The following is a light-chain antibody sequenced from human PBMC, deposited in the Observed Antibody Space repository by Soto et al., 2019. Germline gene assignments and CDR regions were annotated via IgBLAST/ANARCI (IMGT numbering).Light chain of an antibody. Sequence: QSAPIQPASVSGSPGQSVTISCTGTSSDVAIYNLVSWYQQYPGKAPKLTLYEVSKWPSGISHRFSGSKSGNTASLTISGLQAEDEADYYCCAYAGSRTWVFGGGTKLTVL. CDR3: CAYAGSRTWV. V-gene: IGLV2-23*02. CDR2: EVS. CDR1: SSDVAIYNL. J-gene: IGLJ3*02.